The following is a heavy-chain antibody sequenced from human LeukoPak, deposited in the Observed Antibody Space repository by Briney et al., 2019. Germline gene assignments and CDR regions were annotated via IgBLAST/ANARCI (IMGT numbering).Heavy chain of an antibody. CDR3: ARDPGPWFDP. V-gene: IGHV4-59*01. Sequence: PSETLSLTCTVSGGSISSYYWSWIRQPPGKGLGWIGYIYSGSTNYNPSLKSRVTISVDTSKNQFSLKLSSVTAADTAVYYCARDPGPWFDPCGQGTLVTVSS. CDR1: GGSISSYY. D-gene: IGHD7-27*01. CDR2: IYSGST. J-gene: IGHJ5*02.